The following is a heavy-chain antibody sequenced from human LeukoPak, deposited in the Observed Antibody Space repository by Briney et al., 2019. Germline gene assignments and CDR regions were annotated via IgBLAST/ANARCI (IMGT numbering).Heavy chain of an antibody. CDR1: GFTFSRYA. CDR3: AKDSLVVVPAAIQGWFDP. V-gene: IGHV3-23*01. Sequence: GGSLRLSCAASGFTFSRYAMSWVRQAPGKGLEWVSAISGSGGSTYYADSVKGRFTISRDNSKNTLYLQMNSLRAEDTAVYYCAKDSLVVVPAAIQGWFDPWGQGTLVTVSS. D-gene: IGHD2-2*01. CDR2: ISGSGGST. J-gene: IGHJ5*02.